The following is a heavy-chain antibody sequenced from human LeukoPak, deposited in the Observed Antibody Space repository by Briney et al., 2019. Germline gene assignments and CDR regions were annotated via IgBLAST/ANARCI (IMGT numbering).Heavy chain of an antibody. Sequence: SVKVSCKASGGTFSSYAISGVRQAPGQGLEWMGGIIPIFGTANYAQKFQGRATITTDESTSTAYMELSSLRSEDTAVYYCARALPYTRRDYYYYYYMDVWGKGTTVTVSS. V-gene: IGHV1-69*05. D-gene: IGHD1-14*01. CDR3: ARALPYTRRDYYYYYYMDV. CDR2: IIPIFGTA. CDR1: GGTFSSYA. J-gene: IGHJ6*03.